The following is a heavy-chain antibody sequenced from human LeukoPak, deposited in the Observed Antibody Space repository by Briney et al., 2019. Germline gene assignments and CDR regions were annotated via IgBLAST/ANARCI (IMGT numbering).Heavy chain of an antibody. V-gene: IGHV3-48*01. CDR1: GFTFSGYS. CDR3: ARDYKYAFDN. D-gene: IGHD5-24*01. J-gene: IGHJ4*02. Sequence: GGSLRLSCAASGFTFSGYSMNWVRQAPGKGLEWISYIGIDSGNTNYADSVKGRFTISGDKVKNSLYLQMNSLRVEDTAVYYCARDYKYAFDNWGQGTLVTVSS. CDR2: IGIDSGNT.